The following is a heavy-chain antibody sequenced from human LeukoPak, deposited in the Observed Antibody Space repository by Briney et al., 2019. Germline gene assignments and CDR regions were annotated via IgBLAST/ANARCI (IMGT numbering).Heavy chain of an antibody. CDR2: IKSDGSST. CDR3: VRDNRSYNFDY. V-gene: IGHV3-74*01. Sequence: GGSLRLSCAASGFSFGDHWMHWVRQAPGKGLVWVSCIKSDGSSTSIADSAKGRFTISRDNAKNTVYLQMNSLRAEDTAVYYCVRDNRSYNFDYWGQGTLVTVSS. D-gene: IGHD1-26*01. CDR1: GFSFGDHW. J-gene: IGHJ4*02.